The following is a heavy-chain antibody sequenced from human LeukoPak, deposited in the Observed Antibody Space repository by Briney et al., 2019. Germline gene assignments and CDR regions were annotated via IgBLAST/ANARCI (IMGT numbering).Heavy chain of an antibody. D-gene: IGHD6-19*01. CDR1: GGSFSGYY. J-gene: IGHJ4*02. V-gene: IGHV4-34*01. CDR2: INHSGST. Sequence: SETLSLTCAVYGGSFSGYYWSWIRQPPGKGLEWIGEINHSGSTNYNPSLKSRVTISVDTSKNQFSLKLNSVTAADTAVYYCAREGSSGLDYWGQGTLVTVSS. CDR3: AREGSSGLDY.